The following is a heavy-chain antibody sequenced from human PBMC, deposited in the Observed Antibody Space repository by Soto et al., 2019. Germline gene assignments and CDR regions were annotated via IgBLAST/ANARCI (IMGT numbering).Heavy chain of an antibody. CDR2: INPSGGST. CDR1: GFTFTSYH. D-gene: IGHD6-19*01. Sequence: ASVKGSFQAYGFTFTSYHMHWVRQAPGQRLEEEGIINPSGGSTSYAQKFQGRVTMTRDTSTSTVYMELSSLRSEDTAVYYCARDLTGESRTDSSGWPTEYFQHWGQGTLVTVSS. V-gene: IGHV1-46*03. J-gene: IGHJ1*01. CDR3: ARDLTGESRTDSSGWPTEYFQH.